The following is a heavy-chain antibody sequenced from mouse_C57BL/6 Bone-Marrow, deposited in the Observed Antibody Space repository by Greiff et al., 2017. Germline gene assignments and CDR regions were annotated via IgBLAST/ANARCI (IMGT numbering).Heavy chain of an antibody. V-gene: IGHV1-82*01. CDR3: ARSYHDV. CDR1: GYAFSSSW. J-gene: IGHJ1*03. CDR2: IYPGDGDT. D-gene: IGHD2-10*01. Sequence: VQLQQSGPELVKPGASVKISCKASGYAFSSSWMNWVKQRPGKGLEWIGRIYPGDGDTNYNGKFKGKATRTADKSSSTAYMQLSSLTSEDSAVYFCARSYHDVWGTGTTVTVYS.